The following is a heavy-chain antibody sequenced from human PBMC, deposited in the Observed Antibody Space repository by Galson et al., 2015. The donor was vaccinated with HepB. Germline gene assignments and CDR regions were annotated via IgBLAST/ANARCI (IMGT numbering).Heavy chain of an antibody. J-gene: IGHJ4*02. CDR2: IKSRFDGWAT. Sequence: SLRLSCAASGFSFSEDWMNWVRQAPGKGLEWVGRIKSRFDGWATDYAAPVKGRFTISRDDSKDTLYLQMDSLETEDTAVYFCTTDGKIGHDYFDHWGQGTLVTVSS. CDR3: TTDGKIGHDYFDH. CDR1: GFSFSEDW. V-gene: IGHV3-15*07. D-gene: IGHD5-12*01.